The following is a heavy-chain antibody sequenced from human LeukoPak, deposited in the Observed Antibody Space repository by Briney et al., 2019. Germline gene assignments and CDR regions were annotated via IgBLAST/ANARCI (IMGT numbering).Heavy chain of an antibody. CDR2: ISHTGDIT. CDR3: ARVPDITARPCDS. J-gene: IGHJ4*02. CDR1: GSSFSGYY. Sequence: SETLSLTRAVYGSSFSGYYWTLIRQTPGKGLEWIGEISHTGDITNYNPSLKSRVTMSVDSSKNQFSLKLTSVTAADTGVYYCARVPDITARPCDSWGPGTLVTVSS. D-gene: IGHD2-21*02. V-gene: IGHV4-34*01.